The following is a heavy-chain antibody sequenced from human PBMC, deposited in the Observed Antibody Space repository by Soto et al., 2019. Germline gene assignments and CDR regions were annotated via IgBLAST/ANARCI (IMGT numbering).Heavy chain of an antibody. CDR1: GGSISSYY. CDR3: ARLGGSYYYYYGMDV. CDR2: IYYSGST. D-gene: IGHD3-16*01. J-gene: IGHJ6*02. V-gene: IGHV4-59*01. Sequence: SETLSLTCTVSGGSISSYYWSWIRQPPGKGLEWIGYIYYSGSTNYNPSLKSRVTISVDTSKNQFSLKLSSVAAADTAVYYCARLGGSYYYYYGMDVWGQGTTVTVSS.